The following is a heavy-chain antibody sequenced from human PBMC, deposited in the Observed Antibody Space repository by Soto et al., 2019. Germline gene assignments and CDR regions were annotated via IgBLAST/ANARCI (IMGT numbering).Heavy chain of an antibody. J-gene: IGHJ4*02. D-gene: IGHD3-16*01. CDR3: ARFWVKNFDY. Sequence: ASVKVSCKASGYTFTSYYMHWVRQAPGQGLEWMGIINPSGGSTSYAQKFQGRVTMTRDTSISTAYMELSRLRSDDTAVYYCARFWVKNFDYWGQGTLVTVSS. CDR1: GYTFTSYY. CDR2: INPSGGST. V-gene: IGHV1-46*01.